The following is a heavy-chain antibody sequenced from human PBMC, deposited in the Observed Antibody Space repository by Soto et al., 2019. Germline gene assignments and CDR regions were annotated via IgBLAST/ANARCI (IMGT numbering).Heavy chain of an antibody. Sequence: ASVKVSCKASGYTFTSYYMHLVRQAPVQVLELIVIINPSFFSTSYSQKFQGRFTITMYTSTITFYIELIILISEDTSVYYCATLGYCSRTSCQWFDPWGQGTMVTVSS. V-gene: IGHV1-46*01. J-gene: IGHJ5*02. CDR1: GYTFTSYY. D-gene: IGHD2-2*01. CDR3: ATLGYCSRTSCQWFDP. CDR2: INPSFFST.